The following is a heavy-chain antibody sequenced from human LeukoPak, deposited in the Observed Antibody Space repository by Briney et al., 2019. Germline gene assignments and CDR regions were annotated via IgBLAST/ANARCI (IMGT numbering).Heavy chain of an antibody. CDR3: ARVAVEGREFFQH. CDR1: AFTVSSNC. V-gene: IGHV3-66*02. Sequence: GGSLRPSCTASAFTVSSNCMSWVRQAPGKGLEWVSLIYTAGNTYYADSVRGRFTISRDISKNTLYLQMNSLRIDDTAVYYCARVAVEGREFFQHWGQGTLVTVSS. J-gene: IGHJ1*01. CDR2: IYTAGNT. D-gene: IGHD6-19*01.